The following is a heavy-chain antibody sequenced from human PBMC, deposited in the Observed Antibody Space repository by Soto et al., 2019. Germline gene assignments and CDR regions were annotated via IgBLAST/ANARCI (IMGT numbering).Heavy chain of an antibody. CDR2: ISGGGGT. CDR3: VGGGLPYFHY. J-gene: IGHJ4*02. Sequence: EVQVVESGGGSVQPGGSLRLSCAASGFPFSIFDMNWVRQAPGKGLEWLSYISGGGGTYYADSVEGRSTISRANAKNALYLQMTRRRVEDRAVDFWVGGGLPYFHYWGQGALVTVPS. CDR1: GFPFSIFD. D-gene: IGHD2-21*02. V-gene: IGHV3-48*03.